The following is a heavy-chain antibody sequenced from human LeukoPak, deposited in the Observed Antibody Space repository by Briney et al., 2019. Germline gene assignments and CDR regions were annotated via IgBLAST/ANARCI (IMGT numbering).Heavy chain of an antibody. CDR1: GFTFSNYW. D-gene: IGHD4-11*01. CDR2: INQDGSEI. CDR3: ARGANWLYSNYYYYMDV. Sequence: PGGSLRLSCAASGFTFSNYWMSWVRQAPGKGLGWLANINQDGSEIYYVDSVKGRFTISRDNGKNSLYLQINSLRADDTAVYYCARGANWLYSNYYYYMDVWGKGTTVTVSS. V-gene: IGHV3-7*01. J-gene: IGHJ6*03.